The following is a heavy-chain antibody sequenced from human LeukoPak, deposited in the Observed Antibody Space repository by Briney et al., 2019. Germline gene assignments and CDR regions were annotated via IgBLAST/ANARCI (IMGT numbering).Heavy chain of an antibody. CDR2: IRGSVSST. J-gene: IGHJ4*02. CDR1: GFTFSRYD. Sequence: GGSLRLSCAASGFTFSRYDMRWVRPDPGKGLEWVSTIRGSVSSTYYADPVQGRFTIYKDNSKNTLYLQMNSLRAEDTAIYDCAKDSGGVVLAATYDCWGEGTLVTVSS. CDR3: AKDSGGVVLAATYDC. D-gene: IGHD2-15*01. V-gene: IGHV3-23*01.